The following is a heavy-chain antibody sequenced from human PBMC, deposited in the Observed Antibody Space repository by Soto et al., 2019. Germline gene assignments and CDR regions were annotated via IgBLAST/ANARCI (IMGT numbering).Heavy chain of an antibody. V-gene: IGHV4-30-4*01. CDR2: IHYSGSP. D-gene: IGHD4-17*01. Sequence: QVQLQESGPGLVRPSQTLSLTCSVSGASIYNGDYFWSWNRQSSGKGLEWIGHIHYSGSPYNNPSLKSRVTNSAYTSKNLCSMKLTSVTAADPAVYYFARGSTTEKVDSWGQGTLGTVSS. CDR3: ARGSTTEKVDS. J-gene: IGHJ4*02. CDR1: GASIYNGDYF.